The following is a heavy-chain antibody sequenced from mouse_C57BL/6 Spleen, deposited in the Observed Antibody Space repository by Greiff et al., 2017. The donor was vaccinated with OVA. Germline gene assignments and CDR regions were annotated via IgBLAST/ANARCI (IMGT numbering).Heavy chain of an antibody. CDR2: INPNNGGT. CDR1: GYTFTDYY. J-gene: IGHJ4*01. D-gene: IGHD1-3*01. Sequence: VQLQQSGPELVKPGASVKISCKASGYTFTDYYMNWVKQSHGKSLEWIGDINPNNGGTSYNQKFKGKATLTVDKSSSTAYMELRSLISEDSAVDYCAREGVDAMDYWGQGTSVTVSS. V-gene: IGHV1-26*01. CDR3: AREGVDAMDY.